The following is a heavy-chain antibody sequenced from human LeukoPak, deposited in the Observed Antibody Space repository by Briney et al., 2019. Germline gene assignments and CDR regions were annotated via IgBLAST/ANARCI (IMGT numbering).Heavy chain of an antibody. J-gene: IGHJ6*03. Sequence: SETLSLTCTVSGVSISSHYWSWVRRPPGKGLEWIGNIYDSESTHYKSSLKSRVTISVDTSKNQFSLRLRSVTAADTAVYYSARVLQNYYYLDVWGKGTTVTVSS. CDR1: GVSISSHY. CDR3: ARVLQNYYYLDV. CDR2: IYDSEST. D-gene: IGHD1-1*01. V-gene: IGHV4-59*11.